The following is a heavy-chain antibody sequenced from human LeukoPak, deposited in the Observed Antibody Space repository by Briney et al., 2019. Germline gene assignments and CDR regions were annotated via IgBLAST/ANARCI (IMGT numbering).Heavy chain of an antibody. D-gene: IGHD3-10*01. CDR3: ARAVLWFGDLDYYYYMDV. CDR1: GDSVSRNSAT. V-gene: IGHV6-1*01. CDR2: TYYRSKWYN. J-gene: IGHJ6*03. Sequence: LSQTLSLTCAISGDSVSRNSATWNWIRQSPARGLEWLGRTYYRSKWYNDYAVSVKSRITINPDTSKNQFSLQLNSVTLEDTAVYYRARAVLWFGDLDYYYYMDVWGKGTTVTVSS.